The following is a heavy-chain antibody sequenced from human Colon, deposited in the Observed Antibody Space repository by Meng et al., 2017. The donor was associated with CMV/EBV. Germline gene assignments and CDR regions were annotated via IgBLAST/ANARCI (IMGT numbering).Heavy chain of an antibody. D-gene: IGHD3-10*01. CDR1: GYTFTSYD. Sequence: ASVKVSCKASGYTFTSYDIHWVRQATGQELEWMGWMNPDSGATVYVQKFQGRVTMTRDTSRSTAFIELSSLRSEDTAVYFCARGPYGSGSYRFEFWGQGTQVTVSS. J-gene: IGHJ4*02. V-gene: IGHV1-8*02. CDR2: MNPDSGAT. CDR3: ARGPYGSGSYRFEF.